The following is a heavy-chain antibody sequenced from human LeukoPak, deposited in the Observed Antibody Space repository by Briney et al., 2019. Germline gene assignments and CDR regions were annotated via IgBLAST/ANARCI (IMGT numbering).Heavy chain of an antibody. CDR2: ISSSSYI. CDR3: ARDRGQWLRLRGWFDP. V-gene: IGHV3-21*01. Sequence: GGSLRLSCAASGFTFSSYSMNWVRQAPGKGLEWVSSISSSSYIYYADSVKGRFTISRDNAKNSLYLQMNSLRAEDTAVYYCARDRGQWLRLRGWFDPWGQGTLVTVSS. CDR1: GFTFSSYS. D-gene: IGHD5-12*01. J-gene: IGHJ5*02.